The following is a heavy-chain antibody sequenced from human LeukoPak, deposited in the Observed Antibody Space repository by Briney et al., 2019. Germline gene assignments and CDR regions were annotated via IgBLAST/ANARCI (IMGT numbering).Heavy chain of an antibody. Sequence: KPSETLSLTCIVSGASVSSGSDYWTWVRQPPGKGLEWIGYIFYTGSTNYNPSLKSRVTISVDTSKNQFSLKLRSVTAADTAVYYCGREPCSGGSCGFADVWGQGTTVTVSS. J-gene: IGHJ6*02. D-gene: IGHD2-15*01. CDR3: GREPCSGGSCGFADV. V-gene: IGHV4-61*01. CDR2: IFYTGST. CDR1: GASVSSGSDY.